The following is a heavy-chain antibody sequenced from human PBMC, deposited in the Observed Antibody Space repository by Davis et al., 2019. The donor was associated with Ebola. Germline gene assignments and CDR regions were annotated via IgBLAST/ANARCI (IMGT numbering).Heavy chain of an antibody. Sequence: AASVPVSCKASGYTFTSYYMHWVRQAPGQGLEWMGIINPSGGSTSYAQKFQGRVTMTRDTSTSTVYMELSSLRSEDTAVYYCAREGFTVTTSGGLDPWGQGTLVTVSS. V-gene: IGHV1-46*01. J-gene: IGHJ5*02. D-gene: IGHD4-11*01. CDR2: INPSGGST. CDR3: AREGFTVTTSGGLDP. CDR1: GYTFTSYY.